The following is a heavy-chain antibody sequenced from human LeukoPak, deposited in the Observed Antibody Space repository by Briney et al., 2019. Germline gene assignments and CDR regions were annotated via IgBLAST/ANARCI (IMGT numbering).Heavy chain of an antibody. Sequence: GGSLRLSCAASGFTFGTYAMSWVRQAPGKGLEWVSAISDSGGSTYYAGSVKGRFTISRDNSKNTLYLQMSSLRAEDTAVYYCAKDPPSGYGWVIWGQGTMVTVSS. D-gene: IGHD5-12*01. V-gene: IGHV3-23*01. CDR1: GFTFGTYA. CDR3: AKDPPSGYGWVI. CDR2: ISDSGGST. J-gene: IGHJ3*02.